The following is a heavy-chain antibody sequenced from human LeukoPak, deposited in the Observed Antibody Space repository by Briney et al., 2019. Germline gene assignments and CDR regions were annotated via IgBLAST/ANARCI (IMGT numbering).Heavy chain of an antibody. D-gene: IGHD2-21*02. CDR3: ARGGSTDSIHSCGGNCYFLDY. J-gene: IGHJ4*02. CDR1: VYTFTVNH. V-gene: IGHV1-2*02. CDR2: INPNSGGT. Sequence: GASVRVSYKSSVYTFTVNHMRWVRQAPGQGLEWMGWINPNSGGTNYAQKFQGRVIMTRDTSISTAYMELSRLGSDDTAVYYCARGGSTDSIHSCGGNCYFLDYWGQGTLVTVSS.